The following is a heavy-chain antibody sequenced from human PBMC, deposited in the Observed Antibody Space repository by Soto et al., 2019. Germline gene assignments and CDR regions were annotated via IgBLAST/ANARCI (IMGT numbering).Heavy chain of an antibody. J-gene: IGHJ6*02. CDR3: ARDWGDFWSGYYTYYYYYGMDV. Sequence: GGSLRLSCAASGFTFSSYWMSWVRQAPGKGLEWVANIKQDGSEKYYVDSVKGRFTISRDNAKNSLYLQMNSLRAEDTAVYYCARDWGDFWSGYYTYYYYYGMDVWGQGTTVTV. CDR1: GFTFSSYW. D-gene: IGHD3-3*01. CDR2: IKQDGSEK. V-gene: IGHV3-7*01.